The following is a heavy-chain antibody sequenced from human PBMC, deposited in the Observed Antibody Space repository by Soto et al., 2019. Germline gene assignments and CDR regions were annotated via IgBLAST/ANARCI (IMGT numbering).Heavy chain of an antibody. CDR3: ARALYGDPSGYYGMDV. V-gene: IGHV3-9*01. Sequence: PGGSLRLSCAASGFSFDEYSMHWVRQPPGKGLEWVSGISWNSADIGYADSVRGRFTISRDNAKKSLYLQMNSLRAEDTAVYYCARALYGDPSGYYGMDVWGQGTTVTVSS. J-gene: IGHJ6*02. CDR2: ISWNSADI. CDR1: GFSFDEYS. D-gene: IGHD4-17*01.